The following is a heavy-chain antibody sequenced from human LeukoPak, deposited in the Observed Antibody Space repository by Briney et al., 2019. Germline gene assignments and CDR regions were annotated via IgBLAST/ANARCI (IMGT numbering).Heavy chain of an antibody. V-gene: IGHV1-3*01. CDR2: INAGNGNT. CDR1: GYTFTSYA. D-gene: IGHD2-2*01. Sequence: ASVKVSCKASGYTFTSYAMHWVRQAPGHRLEWMGWINAGNGNTKYSQKFQGRVTITRDTSASTAYMELSSLRSEDTAVYYCARRVVPAASDAFDIWGQGTMVTVSS. CDR3: ARRVVPAASDAFDI. J-gene: IGHJ3*02.